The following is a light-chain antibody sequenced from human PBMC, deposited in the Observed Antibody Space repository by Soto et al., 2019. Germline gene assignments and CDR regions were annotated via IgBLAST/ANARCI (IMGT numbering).Light chain of an antibody. Sequence: DIVMTQSPLSLPVTPGEPASISCRSSQSLLQSNGYNYLDWYLQKPGQSPQLLIYLGSNRASGVPARFSGSGSGTDFTLKISRVEAEDVGVYYCMQALQTPWAFGQGTKVAIK. CDR2: LGS. CDR1: QSLLQSNGYNY. J-gene: IGKJ1*01. V-gene: IGKV2-28*01. CDR3: MQALQTPWA.